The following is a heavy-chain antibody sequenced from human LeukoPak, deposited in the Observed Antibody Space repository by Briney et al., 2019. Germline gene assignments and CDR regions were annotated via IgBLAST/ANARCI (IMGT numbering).Heavy chain of an antibody. CDR3: VKDGDNSGSGSSSGLVDV. CDR1: GFTFDDYA. J-gene: IGHJ6*02. Sequence: GGSLRLSCAASGFTFDDYAMYWVRQAPGKGLEWVSGISWNSGSIGYADSVKGRFTISRDNAKNSLYLQMNSPRPEDTALYYCVKDGDNSGSGSSSGLVDVWGQGTTVTVSS. V-gene: IGHV3-9*01. CDR2: ISWNSGSI. D-gene: IGHD3-10*01.